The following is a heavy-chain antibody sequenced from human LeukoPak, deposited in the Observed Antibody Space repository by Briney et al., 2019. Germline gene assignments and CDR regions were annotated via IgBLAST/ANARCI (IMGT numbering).Heavy chain of an antibody. Sequence: GRSLRLSCAASGFTFNIYALHWVRQAPGKGLEWVAVISYDGSGSFYTDSVEGRFTISRDNSKNTLYLQMNSLRPEDTAVYYCAKGVVAATNAAYYGMDVWGQGTTVTVSS. CDR1: GFTFNIYA. V-gene: IGHV3-30*04. CDR2: ISYDGSGS. CDR3: AKGVVAATNAAYYGMDV. J-gene: IGHJ6*02. D-gene: IGHD2-15*01.